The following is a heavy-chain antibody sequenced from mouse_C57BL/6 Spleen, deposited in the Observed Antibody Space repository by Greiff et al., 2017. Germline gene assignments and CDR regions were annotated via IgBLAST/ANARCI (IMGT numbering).Heavy chain of an antibody. CDR3: ARALRSYCDY. D-gene: IGHD1-1*01. CDR2: INPSTGGT. Sequence: EVQLQQSGPELVKPGASVKISCKASGYSFTGYYMNWVKQSPEKSLEWIGEINPSTGGTTYNQKFKAKATLTVDKSSSTAYMQLKSPTSEDAVVYYCARALRSYCDYWGQGTTLTVSS. J-gene: IGHJ2*01. CDR1: GYSFTGYY. V-gene: IGHV1-42*01.